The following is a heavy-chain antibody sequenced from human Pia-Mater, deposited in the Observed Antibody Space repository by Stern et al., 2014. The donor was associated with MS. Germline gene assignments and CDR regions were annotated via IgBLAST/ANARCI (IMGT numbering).Heavy chain of an antibody. V-gene: IGHV3-33*01. J-gene: IGHJ4*02. CDR3: ARGGGSWGYFDY. CDR2: IWYDGSNK. Sequence: QLVESGGGVVQPGRSLRLSCAASGFTFSSYGMHWVRQAPGKGREWVAVIWYDGSNKYYADSVKGRFTISRDNSKNTLYLQMNSLRAEDTAVYYCARGGGSWGYFDYWGQGTLVTVSS. CDR1: GFTFSSYG. D-gene: IGHD1-26*01.